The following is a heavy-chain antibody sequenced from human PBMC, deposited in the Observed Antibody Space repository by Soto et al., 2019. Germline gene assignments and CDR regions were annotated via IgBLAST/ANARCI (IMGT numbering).Heavy chain of an antibody. J-gene: IGHJ3*02. CDR2: LGGTNSDT. Sequence: LRLSCAASGFTFSDYAMNWVRQAPGKGLEWVSGLGGTNSDTHYAASVEGCFTVSRDNSKSTLFLQMNSLRAEDTAVYYCAKDKVDHNGVWDPFDRWGQGTMVTVSS. CDR1: GFTFSDYA. V-gene: IGHV3-23*01. D-gene: IGHD2-8*01. CDR3: AKDKVDHNGVWDPFDR.